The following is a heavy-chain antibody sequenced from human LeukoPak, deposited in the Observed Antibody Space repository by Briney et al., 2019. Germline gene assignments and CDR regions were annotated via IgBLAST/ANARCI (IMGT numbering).Heavy chain of an antibody. J-gene: IGHJ6*02. CDR1: GFTFSSYW. D-gene: IGHD1-7*01. CDR3: ARVDTGVNYVGYYYYYYGMDV. CDR2: ISSSSSTI. Sequence: GGSLRLSCAASGFTFSSYWMSWVRQAPGKGLEWVSYISSSSSTIYYADSVKGRFTISRDNAKNSLYLQMNSLRAEDTAVYYCARVDTGVNYVGYYYYYYGMDVWGQGTTVTVSS. V-gene: IGHV3-48*01.